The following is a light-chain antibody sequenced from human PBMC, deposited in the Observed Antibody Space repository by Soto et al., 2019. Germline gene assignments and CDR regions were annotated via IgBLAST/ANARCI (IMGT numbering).Light chain of an antibody. CDR3: QQSSSSPYT. CDR2: AAS. Sequence: DIQMTQSPSSLSASIGDTVAITCRASQSISNFVNWYQQRPGKAPKLLIYAASTLQRGVPSRFSGSGSGTDFTLTFSSLQPDDFVTYFCQQSSSSPYTFGQVTRLEI. J-gene: IGKJ2*01. V-gene: IGKV1-39*01. CDR1: QSISNF.